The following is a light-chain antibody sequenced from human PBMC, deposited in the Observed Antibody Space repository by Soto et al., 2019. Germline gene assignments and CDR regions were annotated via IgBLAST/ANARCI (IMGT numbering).Light chain of an antibody. CDR3: QKYNTAPYT. CDR1: QGFTNY. CDR2: AAS. V-gene: IGKV1-27*01. Sequence: QMTQSPSFLSASLGYTLPPSCRASQGFTNYLAWYQQKPGKAPKLLIYAASTLQSGVPPRCSGSGSGTHFTLTSSSLQPEDAATYYCQKYNTAPYTFGQGTRLEIK. J-gene: IGKJ5*01.